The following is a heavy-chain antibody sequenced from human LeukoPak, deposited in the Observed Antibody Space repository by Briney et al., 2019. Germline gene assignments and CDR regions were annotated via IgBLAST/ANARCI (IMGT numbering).Heavy chain of an antibody. CDR1: GYSFTTYG. CDR2: INPKSGGT. D-gene: IGHD1-26*01. Sequence: ASVKVSCKTSGYSFTTYGISCVRQAPGQGLEWMGLINPKSGGTNYAQQLQGRVTMTRDTSINTAYMELSTLTSDDTALYYCARDHSGSYTDWGQGTLVTVSS. V-gene: IGHV1-2*02. CDR3: ARDHSGSYTD. J-gene: IGHJ4*02.